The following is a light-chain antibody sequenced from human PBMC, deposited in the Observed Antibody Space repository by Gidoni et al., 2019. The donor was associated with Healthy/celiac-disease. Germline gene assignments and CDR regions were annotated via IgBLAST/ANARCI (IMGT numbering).Light chain of an antibody. Sequence: DIQMTQSPSSLSASVGDRVTITCRARQSISSYLNWYQQKPGKAPKLLIYAASSLQSGVPSRFSGSGSVTDFTLTISSLQPEDFATYYCQQSYSTLGYTFGQGTKLEIK. V-gene: IGKV1-39*01. J-gene: IGKJ2*01. CDR2: AAS. CDR1: QSISSY. CDR3: QQSYSTLGYT.